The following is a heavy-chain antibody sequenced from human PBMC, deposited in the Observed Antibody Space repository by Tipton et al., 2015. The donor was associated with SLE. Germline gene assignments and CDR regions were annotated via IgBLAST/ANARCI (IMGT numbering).Heavy chain of an antibody. V-gene: IGHV4-59*01. CDR3: ARADIAAAGYFDY. CDR1: GGSISSYY. J-gene: IGHJ4*02. Sequence: PGLVKPSETLSLTCTVSGGSISSYYWSWIRQPPGKGLEWIGYIYYSGSTNYNPSLKSRVTISVDTSKNQFSLKLSSVTAADTAVYYCARADIAAAGYFDYWGQGTLVTVSS. D-gene: IGHD6-13*01. CDR2: IYYSGST.